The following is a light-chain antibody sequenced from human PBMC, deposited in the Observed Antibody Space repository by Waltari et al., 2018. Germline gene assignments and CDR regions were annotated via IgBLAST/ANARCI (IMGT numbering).Light chain of an antibody. Sequence: EIVMTQSPATLSVSPGERVPLSCRASQSVRSNLAWYQQKPGQGPRLLIYDGSTRATGIPARFSGSGSGTDFTLTISSLQSEDFAIYYCHQSDDWPPYSFGQGTKLEIK. J-gene: IGKJ2*03. CDR3: HQSDDWPPYS. CDR1: QSVRSN. CDR2: DGS. V-gene: IGKV3-15*01.